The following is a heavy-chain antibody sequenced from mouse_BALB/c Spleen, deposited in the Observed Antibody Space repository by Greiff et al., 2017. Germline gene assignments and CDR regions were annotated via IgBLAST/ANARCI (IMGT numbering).Heavy chain of an antibody. CDR1: SYTFTDYA. Sequence: VQLQQSGPELVRPGVSVKMSCKGSSYTFTDYAMHWVKQSHAKSLEWIGVISTYYGNTNYNQKFKGKATMTVDKSSSTAYMELARLTSEDSAVYYCARSHYYCSSCGWYFDFWGAGTTVTVSS. CDR3: ARSHYYCSSCGWYFDF. D-gene: IGHD1-1*01. V-gene: IGHV1S137*01. CDR2: ISTYYGNT. J-gene: IGHJ1*01.